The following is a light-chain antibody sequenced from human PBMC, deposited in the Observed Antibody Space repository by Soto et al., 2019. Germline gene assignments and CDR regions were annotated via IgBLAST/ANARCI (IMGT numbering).Light chain of an antibody. J-gene: IGKJ1*01. CDR2: RAS. CDR1: QIVNRW. Sequence: DIQMTQSPSTLSASVGDRVTITCRASQIVNRWLAWYQQKPGKAPNLLIYRASSLQSGVPSRFSGSESGTEFSLTISSLQPEDFATYYCQQYNDYLWTFGQGTKVEIK. V-gene: IGKV1-5*03. CDR3: QQYNDYLWT.